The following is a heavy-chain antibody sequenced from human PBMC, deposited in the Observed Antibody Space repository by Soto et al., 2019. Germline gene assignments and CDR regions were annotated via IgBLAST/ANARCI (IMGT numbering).Heavy chain of an antibody. V-gene: IGHV1-3*01. CDR1: GYSLTNFA. J-gene: IGHJ4*02. Sequence: QVQLVQSETEVKKPGDSVRVSCRASGYSLTNFAMHWVRRAPGHRLEWMGWINGGNGDTRFSHEFQGSVAITRDTSADTAYMELTSLRSEDTAVYYCARGNLARRQHLDFWGQGTLAIV. CDR2: INGGNGDT. CDR3: ARGNLARRQHLDF.